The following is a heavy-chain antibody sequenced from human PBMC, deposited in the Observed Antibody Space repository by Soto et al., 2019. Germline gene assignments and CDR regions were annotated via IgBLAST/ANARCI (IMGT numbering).Heavy chain of an antibody. D-gene: IGHD4-17*01. CDR2: IYYSGST. CDR1: GGSISSYY. J-gene: IGHJ4*02. CDR3: ARCAFHTVTTYFDY. Sequence: PSETLSLTCTVSGGSISSYYWSWIRQPPGKGLEWIGYIYYSGSTNYNPSLKSRVTISVDTSKNQFSLKLSSVTAADTAVYYCARCAFHTVTTYFDYWGQGTLVTVSS. V-gene: IGHV4-59*01.